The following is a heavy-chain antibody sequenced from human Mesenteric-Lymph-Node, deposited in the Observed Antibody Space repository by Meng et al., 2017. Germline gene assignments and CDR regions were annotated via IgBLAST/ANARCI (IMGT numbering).Heavy chain of an antibody. V-gene: IGHV3-23*01. CDR2: ISGSGAAT. Sequence: GESLKISCAASGFTFSNYGMSWVRQAPGKGLEWVSAISGSGAATHYADSVQGRFIISRDNSKNTLFLQMSGLGPDDTAVYYCARVVWGSYHYTGDFDYWGQGTLVTVSS. CDR3: ARVVWGSYHYTGDFDY. J-gene: IGHJ4*02. CDR1: GFTFSNYG. D-gene: IGHD3-16*02.